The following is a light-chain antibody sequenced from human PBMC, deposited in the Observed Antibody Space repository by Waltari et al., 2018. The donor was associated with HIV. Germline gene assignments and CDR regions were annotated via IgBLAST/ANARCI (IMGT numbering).Light chain of an antibody. V-gene: IGLV2-14*03. CDR2: DVN. CDR3: SSYTSSSTRV. J-gene: IGLJ3*02. CDR1: SSDVGGYNY. Sequence: SALTPPASVSGSPGPSIPISCTRTSSDVGGYNYFPWYQRQPGKAPKLMIYDVNNRPSGVSNRFSGSKSGNTASLTISGLQAEDEADYYCSSYTSSSTRVFGGGTKVTVL.